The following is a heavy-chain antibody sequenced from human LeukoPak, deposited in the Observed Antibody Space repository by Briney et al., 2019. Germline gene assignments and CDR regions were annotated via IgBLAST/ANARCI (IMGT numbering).Heavy chain of an antibody. CDR3: ARTTGSTWDWFDP. V-gene: IGHV4-4*07. J-gene: IGHJ5*02. D-gene: IGHD1-1*01. Sequence: SETLSLTCTVSGGSISSYYWSWIRQPAGKGLGWIGRIYTSGSTNYNPSLKSRVTISVDKSKNQVSLKLRPVTAADTAVYYCARTTGSTWDWFDPWGQGILVTVSS. CDR1: GGSISSYY. CDR2: IYTSGST.